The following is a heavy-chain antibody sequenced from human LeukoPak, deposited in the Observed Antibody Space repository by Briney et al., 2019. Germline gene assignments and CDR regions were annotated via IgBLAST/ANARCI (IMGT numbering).Heavy chain of an antibody. Sequence: KSGGSLRLSCAASGFTFNSYSMNWVRQAPGKGLEWVSSISSGSSYIFYADSVKGRFTISRDNAKNSLYLQMNSLRAEDTAVYYCARQVGVDDAFDIWGQGTMVTISS. D-gene: IGHD3-3*01. CDR2: ISSGSSYI. J-gene: IGHJ3*02. V-gene: IGHV3-21*01. CDR1: GFTFNSYS. CDR3: ARQVGVDDAFDI.